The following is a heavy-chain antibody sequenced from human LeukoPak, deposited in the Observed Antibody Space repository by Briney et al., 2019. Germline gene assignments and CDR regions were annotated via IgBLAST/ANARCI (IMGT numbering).Heavy chain of an antibody. CDR2: ISYDGSNK. CDR1: GFTFSSYA. D-gene: IGHD1-26*01. J-gene: IGHJ4*02. Sequence: PGGSLRLSCAASGFTFSSYAMHWVRQAPGKGLEWVAVISYDGSNKYYADSVKGRFTISRDNSKNTLYLQMNSLRAEDTAVYYCARREGHFDYWGQGTLVTVSS. V-gene: IGHV3-30-3*01. CDR3: ARREGHFDY.